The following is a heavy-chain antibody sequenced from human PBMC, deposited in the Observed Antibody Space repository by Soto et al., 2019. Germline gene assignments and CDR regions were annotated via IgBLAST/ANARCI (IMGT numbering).Heavy chain of an antibody. D-gene: IGHD6-19*01. CDR1: GGSISSSSYY. CDR2: IYYSGSI. Sequence: QLQLQESGPGLVKPSETLSLTCSVSGGSISSSSYYWGWIRQPPGKGLEWIGSIYYSGSIYYNPSLKTRITIAVDTSKTQFSPKLSSVTAAETAVYYCARQSSGWYNWFDPWGQGTLVTVSS. J-gene: IGHJ5*02. CDR3: ARQSSGWYNWFDP. V-gene: IGHV4-39*01.